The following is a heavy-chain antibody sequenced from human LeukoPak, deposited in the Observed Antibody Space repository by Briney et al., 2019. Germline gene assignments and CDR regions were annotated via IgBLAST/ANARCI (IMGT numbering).Heavy chain of an antibody. CDR3: ERGTEYDILTGYYYYYYMDV. D-gene: IGHD3-9*01. J-gene: IGHJ6*03. V-gene: IGHV4-59*01. CDR1: GFSISSYY. Sequence: SETLSLTCTASGFSISSYYWSWIRQPPGKGLEWIGYIYYSGSTNYNPSLKSRVTISVDTSKNQFSLKLSSVTAADTAVYYCERGTEYDILTGYYYYYYMDVWGKGTTVSISS. CDR2: IYYSGST.